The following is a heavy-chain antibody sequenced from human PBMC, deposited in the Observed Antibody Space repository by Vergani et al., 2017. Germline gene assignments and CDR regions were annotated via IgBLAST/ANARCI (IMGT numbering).Heavy chain of an antibody. Sequence: VQLQQWGAGLLKPSETLSLTCAVSGGSFSSYYWSWIRQPPGKGLEWIGAIDHRGNTNYNPSLKSRVTISVDTSKNQFSLKLSSVTAADTAVYYCARGVVAAAGMDYWGQGTLVTVSS. CDR2: IDHRGNT. CDR3: ARGVVAAAGMDY. J-gene: IGHJ4*02. V-gene: IGHV4-34*01. D-gene: IGHD6-13*01. CDR1: GGSFSSYY.